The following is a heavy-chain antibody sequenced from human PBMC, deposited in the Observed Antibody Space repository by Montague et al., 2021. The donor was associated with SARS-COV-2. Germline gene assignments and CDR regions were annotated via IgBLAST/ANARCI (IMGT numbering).Heavy chain of an antibody. D-gene: IGHD1-1*01. CDR1: GDSVASNRAT. V-gene: IGHV6-1*01. CDR3: TSGREGNYNVMDV. CDR2: TYYRSKWYN. J-gene: IGHJ6*02. Sequence: CAISGDSVASNRATRKWVRQSPSIGFERQGRTYYRSKWYNDYAVSVRGRVTINPDTSKNQFSLQLNSVTSEDTAIYYCTSGREGNYNVMDVWGQGTTVTVSS.